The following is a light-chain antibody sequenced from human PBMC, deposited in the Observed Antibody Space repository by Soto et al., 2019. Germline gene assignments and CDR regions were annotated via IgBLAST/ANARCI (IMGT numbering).Light chain of an antibody. CDR2: AAS. J-gene: IGKJ4*01. Sequence: DIQMTQSPSSLSPSVGDRVTITCRASQIISSYLNWYQQKPGKAPQLLIYAASSLQSGVPSRFSGSGSGTDFTLTISSLQPEDFATYYCQQSYSTPPLTFGGGTKVEIK. CDR1: QIISSY. V-gene: IGKV1-39*01. CDR3: QQSYSTPPLT.